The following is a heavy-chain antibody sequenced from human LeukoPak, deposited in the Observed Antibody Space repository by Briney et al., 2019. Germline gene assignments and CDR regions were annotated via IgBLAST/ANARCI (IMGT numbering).Heavy chain of an antibody. CDR1: GYTFTGYY. D-gene: IGHD7-27*01. CDR3: ARVSTGDINWFDP. CDR2: IIPIFGTA. V-gene: IGHV1-69*05. J-gene: IGHJ5*02. Sequence: ASVKVSCKASGYTFTGYYMHWVRQAPGQGLEWMGRIIPIFGTANYAQKFQGRVTITTDESTSTAYMELSSLRSEDTAVYYCARVSTGDINWFDPWGQGTLVTVSS.